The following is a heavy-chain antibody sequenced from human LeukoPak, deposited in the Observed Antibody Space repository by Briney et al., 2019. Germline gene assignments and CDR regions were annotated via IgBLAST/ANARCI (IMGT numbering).Heavy chain of an antibody. CDR3: VRERPAGGGSYYWFDP. Sequence: SETLSLTCTVSSGSIRGYHWSWIRQPAGKGLEWIGRILDSGTTNYNPSLKSRLTISVDRSKTQSSLNLHSVTDADTAVYYCVRERPAGGGSYYWFDPWGQGTLVTVSS. CDR1: SGSIRGYH. V-gene: IGHV4-4*07. J-gene: IGHJ5*02. CDR2: ILDSGTT. D-gene: IGHD1-26*01.